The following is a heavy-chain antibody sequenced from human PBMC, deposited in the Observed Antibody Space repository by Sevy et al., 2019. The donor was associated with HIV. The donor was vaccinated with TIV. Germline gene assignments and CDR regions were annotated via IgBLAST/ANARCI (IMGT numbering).Heavy chain of an antibody. CDR1: GYSFTSYW. V-gene: IGHV5-51*01. CDR3: ARSPLYCGGGSCLNWFDP. D-gene: IGHD2-15*01. Sequence: GESLKISCKGSGYSFTSYWIGWVRQMPGKGLEWMGIIYPGDSDTRYSPSFQGQVTISADKSISTAYLQWSSLKASDTAMYYCARSPLYCGGGSCLNWFDPWGQGTLVTVSS. J-gene: IGHJ5*02. CDR2: IYPGDSDT.